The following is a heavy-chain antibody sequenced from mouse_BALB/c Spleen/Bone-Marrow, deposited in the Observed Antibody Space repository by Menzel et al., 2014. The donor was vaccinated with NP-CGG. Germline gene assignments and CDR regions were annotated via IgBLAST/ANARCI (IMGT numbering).Heavy chain of an antibody. CDR2: IDPANGNT. CDR3: ARNGNYGAWFAY. Sequence: VQLKQSGAELVEPGASVKLSCTASGFNIKDTYMHWVKQRPEQGLEWIGRIDPANGNTKYDPKFQGKATITVDTSSNTAYLQLSSLTSEDTAVYYCARNGNYGAWFAYWGQGTLVTVSA. J-gene: IGHJ3*01. V-gene: IGHV14-3*02. CDR1: GFNIKDTY. D-gene: IGHD2-1*01.